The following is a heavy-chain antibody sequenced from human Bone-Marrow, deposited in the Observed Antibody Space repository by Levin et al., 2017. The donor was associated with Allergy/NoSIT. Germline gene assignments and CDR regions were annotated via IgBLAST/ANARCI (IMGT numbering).Heavy chain of an antibody. V-gene: IGHV1-46*01. D-gene: IGHD6-13*01. CDR3: AREGPHSSGWYMYFNS. Sequence: AASVKVSCKTSGGSFTTYNIHWVRQAPAQGFEWMGMINPGDETTTYSHKFQGRVTMTRETSTTTVYMQLSSLNSEDTAMYYCAREGPHSSGWYMYFNSWGQGTLVTVSS. J-gene: IGHJ4*02. CDR1: GGSFTTYN. CDR2: INPGDETT.